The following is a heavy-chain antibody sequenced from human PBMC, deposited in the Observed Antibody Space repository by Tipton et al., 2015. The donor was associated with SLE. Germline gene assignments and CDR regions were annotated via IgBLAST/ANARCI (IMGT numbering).Heavy chain of an antibody. CDR2: IYNSGST. Sequence: LRLSCSVSGDSVANSYWSWIRQPPGKGLEWIGYIYNSGSTNYNPSLKSRVTISVDASKNQLSLGLSSVTAADTAVYYCARQVDTEAVGSWNFAFWGRGTLVTVSS. J-gene: IGHJ2*01. CDR3: ARQVDTEAVGSWNFAF. V-gene: IGHV4-59*08. CDR1: GDSVANSY. D-gene: IGHD5-18*01.